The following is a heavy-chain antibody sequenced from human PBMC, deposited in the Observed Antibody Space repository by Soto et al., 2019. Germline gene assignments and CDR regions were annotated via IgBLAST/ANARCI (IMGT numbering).Heavy chain of an antibody. CDR1: DDSIRSYY. CDR3: VGGYPRDGYKRGAFDS. Sequence: PSETLSLTCAVSDDSIRSYYWSWSRQPPGKGLEYIGYIYYTGSTNYNPSLNSRVAISVDTSKNQFSLKLSSMTAADTAVYYCVGGYPRDGYKRGAFDSWGQGTLVTAPQ. D-gene: IGHD5-12*01. J-gene: IGHJ4*02. CDR2: IYYTGST. V-gene: IGHV4-59*01.